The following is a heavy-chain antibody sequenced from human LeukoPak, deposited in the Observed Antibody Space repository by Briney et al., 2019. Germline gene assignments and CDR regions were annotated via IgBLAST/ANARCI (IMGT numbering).Heavy chain of an antibody. Sequence: SETLSLTCTVSGASISSSSYYWGWIRQPPGKGLEWIGNIYYSGSTYYNPSLKSRVTISVDTSKNQLSLRLSSVTAADTAVYYCATLPTGITMVRGVIDDAFDIWGQGTMVTVSS. D-gene: IGHD3-10*01. CDR2: IYYSGST. CDR3: ATLPTGITMVRGVIDDAFDI. V-gene: IGHV4-39*01. J-gene: IGHJ3*02. CDR1: GASISSSSYY.